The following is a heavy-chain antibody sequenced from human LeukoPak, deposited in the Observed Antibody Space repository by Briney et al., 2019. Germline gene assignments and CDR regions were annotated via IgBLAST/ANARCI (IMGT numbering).Heavy chain of an antibody. V-gene: IGHV4-34*01. CDR2: INHSGST. CDR1: GGSLSGCY. D-gene: IGHD1-7*01. J-gene: IGHJ6*03. CDR3: ARVSRGNYAIHYYYYYYMDV. Sequence: KASETLSLTCAVYGGSLSGCYWSWIRQPPGKGLERIGEINHSGSTNYNPSLRSRVTISVDTSKNQFSLKLSSVTAADTAVYYCARVSRGNYAIHYYYYYYMDVWGKGTTVTVSS.